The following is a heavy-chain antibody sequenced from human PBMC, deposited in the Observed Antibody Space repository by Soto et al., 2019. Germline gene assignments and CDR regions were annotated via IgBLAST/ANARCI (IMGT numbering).Heavy chain of an antibody. CDR3: ARAMTRPHLLDSYYYYGMDV. Sequence: EVQLVESGGGLVKPGGSLRLSCAASGFTFSSSSMKWDRQAPGKGLEWVSSISSSSSYIYYADSVKGRFTISRDNAKNTLYLQMNRLRAEDPAVYYCARAMTRPHLLDSYYYYGMDVLGQGTTVIVSS. CDR2: ISSSSSYI. D-gene: IGHD2-21*01. J-gene: IGHJ6*02. CDR1: GFTFSSSS. V-gene: IGHV3-21*01.